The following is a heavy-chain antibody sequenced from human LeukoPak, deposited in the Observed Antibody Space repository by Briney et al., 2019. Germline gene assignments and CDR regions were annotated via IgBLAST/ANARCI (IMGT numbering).Heavy chain of an antibody. CDR2: IYYSGST. V-gene: IGHV4-59*04. J-gene: IGHJ4*02. D-gene: IGHD5-24*01. Sequence: SETLSLTCSVSGGSISSYSWSWIRQPAAKGLEWIGSIYYSGSTYYNPSLTSRVTMSIDTSKNQFSLKLSSVTAADTAVYYCAIELRRDGNNVKSYWGQGTLVTVSS. CDR1: GGSISSYS. CDR3: AIELRRDGNNVKSY.